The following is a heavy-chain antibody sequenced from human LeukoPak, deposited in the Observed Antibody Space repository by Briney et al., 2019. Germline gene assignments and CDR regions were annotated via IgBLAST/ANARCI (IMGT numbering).Heavy chain of an antibody. CDR1: GASISTRNNYY. D-gene: IGHD3-22*01. J-gene: IGHJ5*02. CDR2: VYYSGST. CDR3: ARDRFSSGYYLNWFDP. Sequence: SETLSLTCTVSGASISTRNNYYWGWIRQPPGKGREWIASVYYSGSTYYNPSLQSRVTISVDTSKNQFSLKLSSVTVADTAVYYCARDRFSSGYYLNWFDPWGQGTLVTVSS. V-gene: IGHV4-39*07.